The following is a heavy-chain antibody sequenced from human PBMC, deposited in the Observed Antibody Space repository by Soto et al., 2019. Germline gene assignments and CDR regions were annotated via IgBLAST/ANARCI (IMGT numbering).Heavy chain of an antibody. V-gene: IGHV4-4*07. Sequence: AGKGLEWIGRIDNSGSTNYNPSLKSRITMSADTSRNQFSLKLNSVTAADTAVYYCARGGQAFWTGPFDYPGQRALLTV. D-gene: IGHD3-3*01. CDR3: ARGGQAFWTGPFDY. J-gene: IGHJ4*02. CDR2: IDNSGST.